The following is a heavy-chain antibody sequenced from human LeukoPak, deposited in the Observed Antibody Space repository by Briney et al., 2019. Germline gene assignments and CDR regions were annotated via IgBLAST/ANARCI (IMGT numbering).Heavy chain of an antibody. V-gene: IGHV4-59*01. CDR3: ARGRAFTFHLDY. D-gene: IGHD2-21*01. CDR1: GGSISSYY. J-gene: IGHJ4*02. Sequence: PSETLSLTCTVYGGSISSYYWSWIRQPPGKGLEWIGYIYYSGSTNYNPSLKSRVTISVDTSKNQFSLKLSSVTAADTAVYYCARGRAFTFHLDYWGQGTLVTVSS. CDR2: IYYSGST.